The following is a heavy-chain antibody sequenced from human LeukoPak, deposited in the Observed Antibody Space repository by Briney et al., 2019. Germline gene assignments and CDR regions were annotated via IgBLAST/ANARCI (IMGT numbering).Heavy chain of an antibody. CDR3: ARNYYYDSTRLYYFDY. Sequence: GSLRLSCAASGFTFSSYGMHWVRQAPGKGLEWVAVIWYDGSNKYYVDSVKGRFTISRDNSKNTLYLQMNSLRAEDTAVYYCARNYYYDSTRLYYFDYWGQGTLVTVSS. D-gene: IGHD3-22*01. J-gene: IGHJ4*02. CDR2: IWYDGSNK. CDR1: GFTFSSYG. V-gene: IGHV3-33*01.